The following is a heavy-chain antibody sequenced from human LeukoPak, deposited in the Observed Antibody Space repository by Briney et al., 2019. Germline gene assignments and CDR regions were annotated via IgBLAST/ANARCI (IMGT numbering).Heavy chain of an antibody. V-gene: IGHV3-64*05. J-gene: IGHJ4*02. CDR3: VKIVMAGGYFDY. CDR2: ISSNGATT. Sequence: GGSLRLSCSPSGFTFSTYAMHWVRQAPGKGLEYVSAISSNGATTYYADSVKGRFTISRDNSKNTLYFQMSSLRPEDTAVYYCVKIVMAGGYFDYWGQGTLVTVSS. D-gene: IGHD3-16*01. CDR1: GFTFSTYA.